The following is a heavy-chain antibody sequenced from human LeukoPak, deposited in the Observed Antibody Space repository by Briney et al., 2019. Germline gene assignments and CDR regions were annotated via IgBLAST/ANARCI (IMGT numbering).Heavy chain of an antibody. CDR2: IYYSGST. Sequence: SETLSLTCTVSGGSISSYYWSWIRQPPGKGLEWIGYIYYSGSTNYNPSLKSRVTISVDTSMNQFSLKLSSVTAADTAVYYCARVGAMVRGVLGVGYFDYWGQGTLVTVSS. J-gene: IGHJ4*02. CDR1: GGSISSYY. D-gene: IGHD3-10*01. CDR3: ARVGAMVRGVLGVGYFDY. V-gene: IGHV4-59*01.